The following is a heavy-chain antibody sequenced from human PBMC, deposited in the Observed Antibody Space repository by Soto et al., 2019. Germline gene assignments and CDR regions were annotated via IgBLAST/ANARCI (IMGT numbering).Heavy chain of an antibody. CDR2: IIPIFGIP. D-gene: IGHD1-1*01. CDR3: AKAAQTRFNWYDLGNWFDP. V-gene: IGHV1-69*13. J-gene: IGHJ5*02. CDR1: GGTFSSYA. Sequence: SVKVSCNESGGTFSSYAIAWVRQAPGQGLEWLGGIIPIFGIPNSAQNSQGRVAITAYESTNTAYMELSSLRSDDTAVYYCAKAAQTRFNWYDLGNWFDPWGQGTLVTVSS.